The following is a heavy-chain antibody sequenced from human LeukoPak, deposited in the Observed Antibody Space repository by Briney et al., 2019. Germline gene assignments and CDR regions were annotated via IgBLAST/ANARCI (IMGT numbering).Heavy chain of an antibody. Sequence: PSETLSLTCAVYGGSFSGYYWGWIRQPPGKGLEWIGSIYYSGTTYYNPSLKSRVTISVDTSKNQFSLKLSSVTAADTAVYYCARLHDYRNTFDYWGQGTLVTVSS. CDR1: GGSFSGYY. J-gene: IGHJ4*02. CDR2: IYYSGTT. D-gene: IGHD4-11*01. CDR3: ARLHDYRNTFDY. V-gene: IGHV4-39*01.